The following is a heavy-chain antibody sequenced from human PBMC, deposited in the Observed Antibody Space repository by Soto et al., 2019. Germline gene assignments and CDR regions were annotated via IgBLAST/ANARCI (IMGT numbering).Heavy chain of an antibody. CDR3: ARDQSFDRSHYYGLDV. CDR1: GYPFTHYG. V-gene: IGHV1-18*01. CDR2: ISPFNGNT. D-gene: IGHD6-19*01. Sequence: ASVNVSCKSSGYPFTHYGITWVRQAPGQGLEWMGWISPFNGNTNYGQTLQGRVTLTTDTSTSTVYMELRSLRSDDTAVYYCARDQSFDRSHYYGLDVWGQGTTVTVSS. J-gene: IGHJ6*02.